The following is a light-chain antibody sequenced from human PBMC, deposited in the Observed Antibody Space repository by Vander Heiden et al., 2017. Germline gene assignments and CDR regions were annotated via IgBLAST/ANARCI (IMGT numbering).Light chain of an antibody. CDR3: QVWDSSSDHWV. CDR1: NIGSKS. CDR2: DDR. J-gene: IGLJ2*01. V-gene: IGLV3-21*02. Sequence: SYVLTQPPSVSVAPGQTARLTCGGNNIGSKSVQWYQKKPGQAPVLVVYDDRDRPSGIAERFSGSNSGNTATMTISRVEAGEEADYYCQVWDSSSDHWVFGGGTKLTVL.